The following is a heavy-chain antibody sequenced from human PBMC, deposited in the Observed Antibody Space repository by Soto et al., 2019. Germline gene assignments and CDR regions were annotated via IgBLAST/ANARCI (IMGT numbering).Heavy chain of an antibody. CDR2: INPGGSIT. CDR1: GFTFSSYW. D-gene: IGHD2-8*01. V-gene: IGHV3-74*01. CDR3: ARIPTGKYGVWNY. J-gene: IGHJ4*02. Sequence: EEQLVESGGGLVQPGGSLRLSCAATGFTFSSYWMHWVRQAPGKGLVWVSRINPGGSITAYADSVKGRFTISRDNAKNTLYLQMNRLRGDDTAVYYCARIPTGKYGVWNYWGQGTLVNVSA.